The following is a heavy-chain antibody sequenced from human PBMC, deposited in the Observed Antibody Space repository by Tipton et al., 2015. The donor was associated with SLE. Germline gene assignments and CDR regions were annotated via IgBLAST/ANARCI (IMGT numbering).Heavy chain of an antibody. V-gene: IGHV4-38-2*01. CDR1: GFSISSGYY. CDR3: ARGVDY. J-gene: IGHJ4*02. Sequence: TLSLTCAVSGFSISSGYYWGWIRQPPEKGLEWIGSISHSGNIYYNPSLKSRVTMSIDTSRNEVFLRLRSVTAADTAVYYCARGVDYWGQGTLVTVSS. CDR2: ISHSGNI.